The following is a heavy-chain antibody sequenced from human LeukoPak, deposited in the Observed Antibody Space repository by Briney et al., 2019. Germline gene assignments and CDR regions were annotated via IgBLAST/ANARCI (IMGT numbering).Heavy chain of an antibody. D-gene: IGHD5-12*01. CDR2: INPNSGGT. CDR3: ARDISGYDYEGLFDY. CDR1: GYTFTGHY. V-gene: IGHV1-2*06. J-gene: IGHJ4*02. Sequence: ASVKVSCKASGYTFTGHYMHWVRQAPGQGLEWMGRINPNSGGTNYAQKFQGRVTMTRDTSISTAYMELSRLRSDDTAVYYCARDISGYDYEGLFDYWGQGTLVTVSS.